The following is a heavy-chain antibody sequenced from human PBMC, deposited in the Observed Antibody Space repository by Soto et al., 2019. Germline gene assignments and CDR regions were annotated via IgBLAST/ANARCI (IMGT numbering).Heavy chain of an antibody. V-gene: IGHV3-23*01. D-gene: IGHD2-21*02. CDR2: SRGGGDGT. CDR3: AKKGLGSLTTYCNSGDCHYAFDI. CDR1: GFTFSNYA. Sequence: EVQLLESGGGLVQPGGSLRLSCAASGFTFSNYAMTWVRQAPGKGLEWVSTSRGGGDGTFYADSVKGRFTISRDNSRNTVYLQMNSLRAEDTAVYYCAKKGLGSLTTYCNSGDCHYAFDIWGQGTMVTVSS. J-gene: IGHJ3*02.